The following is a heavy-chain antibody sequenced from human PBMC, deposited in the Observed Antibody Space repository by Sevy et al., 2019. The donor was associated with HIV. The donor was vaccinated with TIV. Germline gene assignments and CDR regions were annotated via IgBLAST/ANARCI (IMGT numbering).Heavy chain of an antibody. V-gene: IGHV4-39*01. CDR3: ARSIYCSGGRCYLNWFDT. J-gene: IGHJ5*02. CDR2: ICYSGST. D-gene: IGHD2-15*01. CDR1: GGSISSSSYC. Sequence: SETLSLTCTVSGGSISSSSYCWGWIRQPPGKGLEWIGRICYSGSTYYNASLKSRVTISVDTSKNQFSLRLSSVTAADTAVFYCARSIYCSGGRCYLNWFDTWGQGTLVTVSS.